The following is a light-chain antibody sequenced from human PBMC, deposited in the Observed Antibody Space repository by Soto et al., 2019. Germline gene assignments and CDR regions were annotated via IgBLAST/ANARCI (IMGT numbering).Light chain of an antibody. J-gene: IGKJ1*01. CDR1: QTFSSY. CDR2: GAS. Sequence: EIVLTQSPGTLSLSPGERATLFCRASQTFSSYLAWYQQKPGQAPRLLIYGASSRATGIPDRFSGSGSGTDFTLTISRLEPEDVAVYYCQKYGSSPPSLFGLGTKGAIK. CDR3: QKYGSSPPSL. V-gene: IGKV3-20*01.